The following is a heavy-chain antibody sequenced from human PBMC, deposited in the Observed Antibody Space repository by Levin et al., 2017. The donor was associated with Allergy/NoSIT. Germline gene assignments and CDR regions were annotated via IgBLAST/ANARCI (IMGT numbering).Heavy chain of an antibody. Sequence: SQTLSLTCTVSGGSLSGAYWSWIRQSPGKGLEWIGYSFYDGSTDYNPSLTSRLTISVDTSKNQFSLKLRTVTAADTAVYYCAKHIRVGAPRAFDVWGQGTTVTVSS. V-gene: IGHV4-59*08. J-gene: IGHJ3*01. CDR2: SFYDGST. D-gene: IGHD1-26*01. CDR1: GGSLSGAY. CDR3: AKHIRVGAPRAFDV.